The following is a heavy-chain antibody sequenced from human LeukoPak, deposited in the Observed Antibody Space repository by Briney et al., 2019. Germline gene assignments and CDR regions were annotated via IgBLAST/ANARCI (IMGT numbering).Heavy chain of an antibody. J-gene: IGHJ4*02. V-gene: IGHV3-21*01. D-gene: IGHD7-27*01. CDR3: GRGHWGLDY. CDR1: GFTFTNYS. Sequence: GGSLRLSCAASGFTFTNYSMNWVRQAPGKGLEWVSSISRSSSYIYYGDSVKGRFTISRDNAKSSLYLQMNSLRAEDTAVYYCGRGHWGLDYWGQGALVTVSS. CDR2: ISRSSSYI.